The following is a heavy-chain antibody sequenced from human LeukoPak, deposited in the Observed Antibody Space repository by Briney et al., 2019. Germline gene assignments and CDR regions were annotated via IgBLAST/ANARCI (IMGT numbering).Heavy chain of an antibody. CDR2: INTDGSKT. Sequence: GGSLRLSCAASGFTFSSYWMHWVRQAPGKGLMWVSRINTDGSKTNYADSVKGRFTISRDNAKNTLFLQMDSLRAEDTALYYCVRSLRSADFWGQGTLVTVSS. CDR1: GFTFSSYW. V-gene: IGHV3-74*01. CDR3: VRSLRSADF. J-gene: IGHJ4*02.